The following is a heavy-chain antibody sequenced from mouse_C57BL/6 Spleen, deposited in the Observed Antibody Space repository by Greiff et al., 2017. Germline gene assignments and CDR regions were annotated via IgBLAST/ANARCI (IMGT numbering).Heavy chain of an antibody. V-gene: IGHV15-2*01. CDR1: DSEVFPFAY. Sequence: VQLVESGSELRSPGSSVQLSCKDFDSEVFPFAYLSWVRQKPGHGFEWIGGILPSIGRTIYGEKFEDKATSDTDTLSNTAYLELNSMTSEDSAIYYCAGHGSSFWDFDVWGTGTTVTVSS. D-gene: IGHD1-1*01. J-gene: IGHJ1*03. CDR3: AGHGSSFWDFDV. CDR2: ILPSIGRT.